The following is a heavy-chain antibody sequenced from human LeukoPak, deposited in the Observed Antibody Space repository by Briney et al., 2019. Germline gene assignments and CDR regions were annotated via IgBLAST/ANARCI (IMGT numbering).Heavy chain of an antibody. J-gene: IGHJ6*03. D-gene: IGHD2-2*02. CDR3: ARTGYCSSASCYTASRPYYYYYMDV. CDR1: GGSISSYY. V-gene: IGHV4-59*01. Sequence: SETLSLTCTVSGGSISSYYWSWIRQPPGKGLEWIGYIYYSGSTNYNPSLKSRVTISVDTSKNQISLKLSSVTAADTAVYYCARTGYCSSASCYTASRPYYYYYMDVWGKGTTVTVSS. CDR2: IYYSGST.